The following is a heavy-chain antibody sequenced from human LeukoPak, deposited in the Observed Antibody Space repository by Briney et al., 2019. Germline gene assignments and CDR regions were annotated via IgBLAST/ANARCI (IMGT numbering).Heavy chain of an antibody. CDR2: IYRSGST. J-gene: IGHJ1*01. CDR1: GYSISSGYY. CDR3: ARNRYYDSSGYLFQH. D-gene: IGHD3-22*01. Sequence: PSETLSLTCSVSGYSISSGYYWGWFRQPPGKGLEWIGNIYRSGSTNYNPSLKSRVTISVDTSKNQFSLKLSSVTAEDTAVYYCARNRYYDSSGYLFQHWGQGTLVTVSS. V-gene: IGHV4-38-2*02.